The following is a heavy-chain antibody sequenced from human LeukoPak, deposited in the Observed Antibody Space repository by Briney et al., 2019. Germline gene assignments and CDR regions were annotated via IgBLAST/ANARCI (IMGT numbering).Heavy chain of an antibody. V-gene: IGHV3-30-3*01. J-gene: IGHJ4*02. CDR3: ARDIGRGGFDY. Sequence: GGSLRHSCAASGFTFTNYAMNWVRQAPGKGLQWVAIISFDGTNEYYADSVKGRLTISRDNAKNTLYLQVNSLRAEDTARYYCARDIGRGGFDYWGQGTLVTVSS. CDR1: GFTFTNYA. CDR2: ISFDGTNE. D-gene: IGHD3-10*01.